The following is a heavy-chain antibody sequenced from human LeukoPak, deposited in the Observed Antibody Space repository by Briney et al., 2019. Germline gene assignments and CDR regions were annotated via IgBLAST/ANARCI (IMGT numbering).Heavy chain of an antibody. V-gene: IGHV1-2*02. D-gene: IGHD3-16*02. CDR3: ARGSQMRGIYHPSFDP. CDR2: INPNSGGT. J-gene: IGHJ5*02. CDR1: GYTFTGYY. Sequence: ASVKVSCKASGYTFTGYYMHWVRQAPGQGLEWMGWINPNSGGTNYAQKLQGRVTMTTDTSTSTAYMELRSLRSDDTAVYYCARGSQMRGIYHPSFDPWGQGTLVTVSS.